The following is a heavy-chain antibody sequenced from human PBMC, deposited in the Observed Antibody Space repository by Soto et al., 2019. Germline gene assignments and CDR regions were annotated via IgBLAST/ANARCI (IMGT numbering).Heavy chain of an antibody. J-gene: IGHJ6*03. Sequence: PGESLKISCKGSGYSFTSYWIGWVRQMPGKGLEWMGIIYPGDSDTRYSPSFQGQVTISADKSISTAYLQWSSLKASDTAMYYCATSGLSDVVVPAARRNYYYYYMDVWGKGTTVTVSS. CDR2: IYPGDSDT. V-gene: IGHV5-51*01. CDR1: GYSFTSYW. CDR3: ATSGLSDVVVPAARRNYYYYYMDV. D-gene: IGHD2-2*01.